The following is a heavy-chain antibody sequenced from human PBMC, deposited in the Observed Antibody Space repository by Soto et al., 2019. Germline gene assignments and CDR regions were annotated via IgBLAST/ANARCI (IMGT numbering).Heavy chain of an antibody. Sequence: HLQLQESGPGLVKSSETLSLTCTVSGGSISSSGFWWSWIRQPPGKGLEWIATIYDTGNTFYNPSRRSRVTISADTSKNQFALNLISVTAADTALYYCAKRAYGDPFDPWGQGTLVTVSS. D-gene: IGHD4-17*01. CDR2: IYDTGNT. CDR3: AKRAYGDPFDP. J-gene: IGHJ5*02. V-gene: IGHV4-39*01. CDR1: GGSISSSGFW.